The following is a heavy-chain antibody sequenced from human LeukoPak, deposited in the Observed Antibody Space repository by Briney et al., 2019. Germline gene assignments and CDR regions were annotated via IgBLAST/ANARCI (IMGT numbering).Heavy chain of an antibody. Sequence: GGSLRLSCAASGFTFSDYTMNWVRQAPEKGLEWVSSISSSGDFIYFADSVEGRFTISRDNAKNSLYLQMNSLRAEDTAVYYCATPLIAAAGTRDYWGQGTLVTVSS. J-gene: IGHJ4*02. V-gene: IGHV3-21*01. CDR2: ISSSGDFI. CDR3: ATPLIAAAGTRDY. CDR1: GFTFSDYT. D-gene: IGHD6-13*01.